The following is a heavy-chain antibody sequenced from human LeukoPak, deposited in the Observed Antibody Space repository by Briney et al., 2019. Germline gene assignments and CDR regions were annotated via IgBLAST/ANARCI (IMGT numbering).Heavy chain of an antibody. CDR2: ITGGGSST. V-gene: IGHV3-23*01. J-gene: IGHJ3*02. CDR1: GFTFSDYY. D-gene: IGHD3-10*01. CDR3: AKDTRDTYYGALDI. Sequence: PGGSLRLSCAASGFTFSDYYMSWIRQAPGKGLEWLSAITGGGSSTYYADSVKGRFTISRDKSKNTLYLQMNSLRAEDTAVYYCAKDTRDTYYGALDIWGQGTMVTVSS.